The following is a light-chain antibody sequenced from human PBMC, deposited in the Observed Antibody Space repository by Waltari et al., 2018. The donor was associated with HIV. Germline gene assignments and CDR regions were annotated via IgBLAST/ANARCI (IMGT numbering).Light chain of an antibody. Sequence: SYVLTQPPSVSVAPGQTARITCGGNNVGTKSLHWYQQKPGQAPVLVVYVDSERPSGIPERLSGSNSRNTATLTISRVEAGDEADYLWQVWDSGSDAVVCGGGTKLTVL. CDR3: QVWDSGSDAVV. CDR2: VDS. V-gene: IGLV3-21*02. CDR1: NVGTKS. J-gene: IGLJ2*01.